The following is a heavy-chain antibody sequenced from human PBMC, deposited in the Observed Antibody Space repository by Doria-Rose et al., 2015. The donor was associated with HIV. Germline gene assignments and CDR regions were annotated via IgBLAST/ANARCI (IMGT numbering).Heavy chain of an antibody. Sequence: EVQLVESGGGLVQPGRSLRLSCVGSGFSFESYAMHWVRLAPRKGLEWVAGISWDSGAKGNADSVEGRFTISRDNAKKSVYLEMRSLRPEDTAFYYCAKAPTIGPKYYFYMDVWGKGTSVTVSS. J-gene: IGHJ6*03. CDR2: ISWDSGAK. CDR3: AKAPTIGPKYYFYMDV. D-gene: IGHD2-2*01. V-gene: IGHV3-9*01. CDR1: GFSFESYA.